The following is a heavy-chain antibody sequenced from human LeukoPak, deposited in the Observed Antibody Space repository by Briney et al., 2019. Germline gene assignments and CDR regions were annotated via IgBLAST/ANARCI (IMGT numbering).Heavy chain of an antibody. V-gene: IGHV4-59*08. CDR3: ARISAAGTSFDY. D-gene: IGHD6-13*01. J-gene: IGHJ4*02. CDR1: GGSISTHY. Sequence: KPSETLSLTCTVSGGSISTHYWSWIRQPPGKGLEWIGYIDNSGNTSYNPSLKSRVTISVDTSKNQFSVNLNSVTAADTAVYYCARISAAGTSFDYWGQGTLVTVSS. CDR2: IDNSGNT.